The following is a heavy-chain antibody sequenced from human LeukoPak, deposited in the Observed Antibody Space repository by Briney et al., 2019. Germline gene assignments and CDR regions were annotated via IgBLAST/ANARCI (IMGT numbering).Heavy chain of an antibody. CDR2: IHPGDSDT. CDR1: GYIFTTYW. J-gene: IGHJ3*02. CDR3: ARLPYDFWSGYRTGDAFDI. V-gene: IGHV5-51*01. D-gene: IGHD3-3*01. Sequence: GESLKISCKGSGYIFTTYWIGWVRQMPGKGLEWMGIIHPGDSDTRYSPSSQGQVTISADKSFSTAYLQWSSLKSSDTAMYYCARLPYDFWSGYRTGDAFDIWGQGTMVTVSS.